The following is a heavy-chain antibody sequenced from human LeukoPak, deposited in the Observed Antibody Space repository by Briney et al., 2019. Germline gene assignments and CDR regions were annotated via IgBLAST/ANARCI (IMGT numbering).Heavy chain of an antibody. J-gene: IGHJ6*03. Sequence: GGSLRLSCAASGFTFSNYAMSWVRQAPGKGLEWVSAISVSGGSTYYADSVKGRFTISRDNTNNILYLQMNSLRAEDTAVYYLAKMALTMIVVPYYMDVWGKGTTVTVSS. CDR2: ISVSGGST. V-gene: IGHV3-23*01. D-gene: IGHD3-22*01. CDR1: GFTFSNYA. CDR3: AKMALTMIVVPYYMDV.